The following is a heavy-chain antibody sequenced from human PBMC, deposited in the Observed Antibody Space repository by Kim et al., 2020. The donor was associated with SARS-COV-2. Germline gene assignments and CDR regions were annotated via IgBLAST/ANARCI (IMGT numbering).Heavy chain of an antibody. J-gene: IGHJ4*02. V-gene: IGHV1-8*01. CDR3: ARGLEMATIDY. D-gene: IGHD5-12*01. Sequence: TGYAKKFQGRGTITRKPTKRTAYMEVSSLRPEDTAVYYCARGLEMATIDYWGQGTLVTVSS. CDR2: T.